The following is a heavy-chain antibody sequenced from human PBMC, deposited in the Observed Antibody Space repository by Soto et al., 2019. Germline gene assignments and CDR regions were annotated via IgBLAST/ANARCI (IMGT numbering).Heavy chain of an antibody. V-gene: IGHV4-34*01. CDR1: GGSFSGYY. CDR3: ARAVYCSGGSCYSFGEYYFDY. CDR2: INHSGST. J-gene: IGHJ4*02. D-gene: IGHD2-15*01. Sequence: SETLSLTCAAYGGSFSGYYWSWIRQPPGKGLEWIGEINHSGSTNYNPSLKSRVTISVDTSKNQFSLKLSSVTAADTAVYYCARAVYCSGGSCYSFGEYYFDYWGQGTLVTVSS.